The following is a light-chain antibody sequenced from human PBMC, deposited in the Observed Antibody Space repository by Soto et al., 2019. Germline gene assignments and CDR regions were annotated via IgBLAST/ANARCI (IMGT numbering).Light chain of an antibody. CDR3: QHSGDFRWT. Sequence: EIVLTQSPGTLVFSPGDRATLSCRASQRVNKAYLVWYQVKPGQAPRRLISGASSRATGIPDRFSGRGFGTDFTLTISRLEPDDFAGYYCQHSGDFRWTFGQGTKVEV. V-gene: IGKV3-20*01. J-gene: IGKJ1*01. CDR2: GAS. CDR1: QRVNKAY.